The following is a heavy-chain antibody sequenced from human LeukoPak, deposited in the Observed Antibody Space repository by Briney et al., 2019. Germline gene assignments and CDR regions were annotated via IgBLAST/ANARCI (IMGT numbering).Heavy chain of an antibody. CDR3: ARAGQGAFDI. CDR1: GFIFSTFG. J-gene: IGHJ3*02. CDR2: ISYDGSNK. V-gene: IGHV3-30*03. Sequence: PGGSLRLSCAASGFIFSTFGMHWVRQAPGKGLEWVALISYDGSNKYYADSVKGRFTISRDNAKNSLYLQMNSLRAEDTAVYYCARAGQGAFDIWGQGTMVTVSS.